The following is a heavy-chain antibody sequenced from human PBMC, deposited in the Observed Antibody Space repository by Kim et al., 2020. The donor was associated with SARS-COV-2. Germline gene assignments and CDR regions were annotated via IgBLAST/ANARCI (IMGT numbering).Heavy chain of an antibody. V-gene: IGHV3-30*01. D-gene: IGHD2-2*01. Sequence: SVKGRFTISRDNSKNTLYLQMNSLRAEDTAVYYCARDSGVSAMTQSMIDYWGQGTLVTVSS. CDR3: ARDSGVSAMTQSMIDY. J-gene: IGHJ4*02.